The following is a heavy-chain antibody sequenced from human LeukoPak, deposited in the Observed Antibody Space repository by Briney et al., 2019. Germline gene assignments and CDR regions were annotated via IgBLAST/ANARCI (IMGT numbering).Heavy chain of an antibody. CDR3: VRERGSGSSGYFAS. CDR2: IIPIIGIT. V-gene: IGHV1-69*04. Sequence: ASVKVSCKASGGTFNSFGISWVRLTPGLGLEWAGRIIPIIGITNYAQRFQGRVTISADKSTTTVYMELSGLRSEDAAVYYCVRERGSGSSGYFASWGQGTLVTVSS. D-gene: IGHD3-10*01. CDR1: GGTFNSFG. J-gene: IGHJ4*02.